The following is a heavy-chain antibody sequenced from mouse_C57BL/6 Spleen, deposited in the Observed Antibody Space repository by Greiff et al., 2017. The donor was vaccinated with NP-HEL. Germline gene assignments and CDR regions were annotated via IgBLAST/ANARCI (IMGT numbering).Heavy chain of an antibody. V-gene: IGHV5-16*01. CDR1: GFTFSDYY. CDR2: INYDGSST. Sequence: DVQLVESEGGLVQPGSSMKLSCTASGFTFSDYYLAWVRQVPEKGLDWVATINYDGSSTYYLASLKSRFIISRDNAKNILYLQMSSLKSEDTATYYCARGLTGTGAMDYWGQGTSVTVSS. CDR3: ARGLTGTGAMDY. D-gene: IGHD4-1*01. J-gene: IGHJ4*01.